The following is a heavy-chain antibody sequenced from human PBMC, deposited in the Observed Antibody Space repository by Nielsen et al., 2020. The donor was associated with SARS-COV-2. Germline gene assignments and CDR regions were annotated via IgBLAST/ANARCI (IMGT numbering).Heavy chain of an antibody. CDR2: IYSDGST. V-gene: IGHV3-53*01. CDR3: ARGGGGMDV. J-gene: IGHJ6*02. D-gene: IGHD3-16*01. Sequence: GGSLRLSCVASGFTFSAYWMNWVRQAPGKGLEWVSIIYSDGSTYYAGSVKGRLTISRDNSKNTLYLQMNSLRAEDTAVYYCARGGGGMDVWGQGTTVTVSS. CDR1: GFTFSAYW.